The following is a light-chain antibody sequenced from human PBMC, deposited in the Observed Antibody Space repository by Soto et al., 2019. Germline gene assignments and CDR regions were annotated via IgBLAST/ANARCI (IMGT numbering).Light chain of an antibody. CDR1: QSISTW. CDR3: HQYNSGT. CDR2: DAS. J-gene: IGKJ1*01. V-gene: IGKV1-5*01. Sequence: DIQMTQSPSTLSASVGDRVTITCRASQSISTWLAWYQQKPGKAPELLIYDASTLESGVPSRFSGSGSGTEFTLSISSLQPDDFAAYYCHQYNSGTYGQETKVESK.